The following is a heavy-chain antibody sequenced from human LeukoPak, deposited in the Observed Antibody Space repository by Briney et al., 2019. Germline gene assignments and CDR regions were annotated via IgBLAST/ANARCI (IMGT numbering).Heavy chain of an antibody. CDR3: AREVIVATGGYYGMDV. Sequence: GGSLRLSCAASGFTFSSYGMNWVRQAPGKGLEWVAVIWYDGSNKYYADSVKGRFTISRDNSKNTLYLRMNSLRAEDTAVYYCAREVIVATGGYYGMDVWGKGTTVTVSS. J-gene: IGHJ6*04. CDR1: GFTFSSYG. CDR2: IWYDGSNK. V-gene: IGHV3-33*01. D-gene: IGHD5-12*01.